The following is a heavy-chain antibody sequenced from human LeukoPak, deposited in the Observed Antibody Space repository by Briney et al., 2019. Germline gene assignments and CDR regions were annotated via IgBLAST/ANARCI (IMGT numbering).Heavy chain of an antibody. CDR2: ISNTSDYI. CDR1: GFTFSSYS. Sequence: GGSLRLSCAASGFTFSSYSMNWVRHAPGKGLECVSSISNTSDYIYYAGSLKGRLTISRDNAKNSLYLQMNSLRAEDTAVYYCARGGVYSQGFDYWGQGTLVTVSS. V-gene: IGHV3-21*01. J-gene: IGHJ4*02. CDR3: ARGGVYSQGFDY. D-gene: IGHD5/OR15-5a*01.